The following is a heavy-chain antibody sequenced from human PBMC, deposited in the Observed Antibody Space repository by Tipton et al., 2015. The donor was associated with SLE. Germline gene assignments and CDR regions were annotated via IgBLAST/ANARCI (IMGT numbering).Heavy chain of an antibody. CDR2: IHHSGTT. J-gene: IGHJ6*03. CDR1: GDSISNRHW. V-gene: IGHV4-4*02. Sequence: TLSLTCAVSGDSISNRHWWSWVRQPPGKELEWIGEIHHSGTTNYNPSLKSRVTMSVDKPKNQFSLKLTSVTAADTAVYYCARAGAGYYYYSYMDVWGKGTTLTVSS. CDR3: ARAGAGYYYYSYMDV.